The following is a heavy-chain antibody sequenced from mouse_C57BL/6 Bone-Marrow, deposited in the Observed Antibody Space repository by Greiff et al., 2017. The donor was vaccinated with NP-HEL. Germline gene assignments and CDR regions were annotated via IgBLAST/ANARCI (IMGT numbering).Heavy chain of an antibody. V-gene: IGHV1-54*01. J-gene: IGHJ4*01. CDR2: INPGSGGT. Sequence: QVQLKESGAELVRPGTSVKVSCKASGYAFTNYLIEWVKQRPGPGLEWIGVINPGSGGTNYNEKFKGKATLTADKSSSTAYMQLSSLTSEDSAVYFCARRRSYYSNCGYAMDYWGQGTSVTVSS. CDR3: ARRRSYYSNCGYAMDY. D-gene: IGHD2-5*01. CDR1: GYAFTNYL.